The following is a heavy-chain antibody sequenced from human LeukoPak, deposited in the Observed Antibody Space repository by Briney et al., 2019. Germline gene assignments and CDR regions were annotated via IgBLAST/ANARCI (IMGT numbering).Heavy chain of an antibody. CDR1: GFTFNSYG. CDR2: ISYDGSKI. D-gene: IGHD6-19*01. J-gene: IGHJ4*02. CDR3: AKGGSASYYDR. Sequence: GGSLRLSCAASGFTFNSYGMHWVRQAPGKGLEWVAYISYDGSKIYHADSVKGRFTISRDNSKNTLYGQMISLGPEDTAVYYCAKGGSASYYDRWGQGTLVTVSS. V-gene: IGHV3-30*02.